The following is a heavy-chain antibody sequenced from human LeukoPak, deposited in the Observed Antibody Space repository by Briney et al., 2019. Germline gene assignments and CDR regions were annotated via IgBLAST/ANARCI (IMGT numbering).Heavy chain of an antibody. CDR2: ISSSSSTI. D-gene: IGHD6-13*01. CDR1: GFTFSSYS. Sequence: PGGSLRLSCAASGFTFSSYSMNWVRQAPGKGLEWVSYISSSSSTIYYADSVKGRFTISRDNAKNSLYLQMNSLRAEDTAVYYCARESTESIAAAGTTTFDYWGQGTLVTVSS. V-gene: IGHV3-48*04. CDR3: ARESTESIAAAGTTTFDY. J-gene: IGHJ4*02.